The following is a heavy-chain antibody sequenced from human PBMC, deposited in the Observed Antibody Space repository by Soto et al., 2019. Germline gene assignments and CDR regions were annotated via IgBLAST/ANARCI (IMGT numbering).Heavy chain of an antibody. V-gene: IGHV1-3*03. CDR2: INPANGIA. J-gene: IGHJ1*01. CDR1: GYRFSMYS. D-gene: IGHD3-22*01. CDR3: VRNYYELPTYWAN. Sequence: ASVKVSCKASGYRFSMYSMHWVIQAPGQGLERIGWINPANGIAKYSEKLQDRVNFSRDTSASTVYMELSSLRSEDMAVYFCVRNYYELPTYWANCGQGTLAILSS.